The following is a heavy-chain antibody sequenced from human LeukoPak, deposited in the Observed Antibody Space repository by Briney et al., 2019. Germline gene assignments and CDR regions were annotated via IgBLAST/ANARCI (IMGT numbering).Heavy chain of an antibody. CDR2: ISSSSSYI. CDR3: ARDLNSGWYRDY. CDR1: GFTFSSYS. Sequence: GGSPRLSCAASGFTFSSYSMNWVRQAPGKGLEWVSSISSSSSYIYYADSVKGRFTISRDNAKNSLYLQMNSLRAEDTAVYYCARDLNSGWYRDYWGQGTLVTVSS. D-gene: IGHD6-19*01. V-gene: IGHV3-21*01. J-gene: IGHJ4*02.